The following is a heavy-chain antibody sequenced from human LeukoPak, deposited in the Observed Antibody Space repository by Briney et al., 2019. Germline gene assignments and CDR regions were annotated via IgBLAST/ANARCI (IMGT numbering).Heavy chain of an antibody. CDR2: ISYDGSNK. D-gene: IGHD3-22*01. CDR1: GFTFSSYA. J-gene: IGHJ4*02. V-gene: IGHV3-30-3*01. Sequence: QPGRSLRLSCAASGFTFSSYAMHWVRQAPGKGLEWVAVISYDGSNKYYADSVKGRFTISRDISKNTLFLQVNSLRAEDTAVYYCASRGDSYYVFSYWGQGTLLTVSS. CDR3: ASRGDSYYVFSY.